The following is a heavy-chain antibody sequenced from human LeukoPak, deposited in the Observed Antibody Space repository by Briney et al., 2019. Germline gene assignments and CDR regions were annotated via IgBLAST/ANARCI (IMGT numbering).Heavy chain of an antibody. CDR2: IKQDGSEK. V-gene: IGHV3-7*03. D-gene: IGHD6-19*01. J-gene: IGHJ3*01. CDR3: ALLPWIAVALVG. CDR1: GFTFSSYW. Sequence: GGSLRLSCAASGFTFSSYWMSWVRRAPGKVLEWVANIKQDGSEKYYVDSVKGRFTISRDNSKNTLYLQMNSLRAEDTAVYYCALLPWIAVALVGWGQGTMVTVSS.